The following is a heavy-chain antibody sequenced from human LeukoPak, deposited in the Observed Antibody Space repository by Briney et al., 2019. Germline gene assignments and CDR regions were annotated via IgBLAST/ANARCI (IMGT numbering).Heavy chain of an antibody. CDR2: INHSGST. CDR3: ARVRLRSTYYYYGMDV. V-gene: IGHV4-34*01. J-gene: IGHJ6*02. D-gene: IGHD4-17*01. CDR1: GGSFSGYY. Sequence: PSETLSLTCAVYGGSFSGYYWSSIRQPPGKGLEWIGEINHSGSTNYNPSLKSRVTISVDTSKNQFSLKLSSVTAADTAVYYCARVRLRSTYYYYGMDVWGQGTTVTVSS.